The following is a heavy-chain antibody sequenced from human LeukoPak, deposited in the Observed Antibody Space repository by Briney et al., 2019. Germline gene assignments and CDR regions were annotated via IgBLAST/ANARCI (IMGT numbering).Heavy chain of an antibody. D-gene: IGHD1-7*01. CDR2: MYTSGIT. CDR3: AREITGTRGVDY. V-gene: IGHV4-4*07. CDR1: GDSFSSYF. Sequence: SETLSLTCTVSGDSFSSYFWSWIRQPAGKGLEWIGRMYTSGITNCNPSLKSRVTMSVDTSKNQFSLNLISVTAADTAVYYCAREITGTRGVDYWGQGTLVTVSS. J-gene: IGHJ4*02.